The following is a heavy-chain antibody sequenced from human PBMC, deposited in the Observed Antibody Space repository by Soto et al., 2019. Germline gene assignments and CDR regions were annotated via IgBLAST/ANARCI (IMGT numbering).Heavy chain of an antibody. J-gene: IGHJ6*02. CDR1: GYTFTSYG. V-gene: IGHV1-18*01. Sequence: ASVKVACKASGYTFTSYGISWVRQAPGQGLEWMGWISAYNGNTNYAQKLQGRVTMTTDTSTSTAYMELRSLRSDDTAVYYCARENYDFWSGYYSYYYYGMDVWGQGTTVTVSS. CDR3: ARENYDFWSGYYSYYYYGMDV. CDR2: ISAYNGNT. D-gene: IGHD3-3*01.